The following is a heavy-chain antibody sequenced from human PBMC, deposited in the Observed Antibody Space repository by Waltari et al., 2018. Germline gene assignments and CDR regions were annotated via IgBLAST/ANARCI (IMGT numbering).Heavy chain of an antibody. V-gene: IGHV3-23*01. CDR2: ISGSGGST. Sequence: EVQLLESGGGLVQPGGSLRLSCAASGFTFSSYAMSWVRQAPGKGLEWCSAISGSGGSTYYADSVKGRFTISRDNSKNTLYLQMNSLRAEDTAVYYCAKTWVRGVRGGYWGQGTLVTVSS. J-gene: IGHJ4*02. CDR1: GFTFSSYA. D-gene: IGHD3-10*01. CDR3: AKTWVRGVRGGY.